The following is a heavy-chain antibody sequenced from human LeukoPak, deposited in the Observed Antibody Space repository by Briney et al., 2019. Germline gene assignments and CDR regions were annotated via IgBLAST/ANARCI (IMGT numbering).Heavy chain of an antibody. J-gene: IGHJ4*02. CDR3: ARLQGIAAAGDY. CDR1: GDSMSSSSYY. CDR2: VYYSGRT. Sequence: SETLSLTCNVSGDSMSSSSYYWGWIRQPPGKGLEWIGSVYYSGRTYYNPSLKSRVTISVDTSKNQFSLKLSSVTAADTAVYYCARLQGIAAAGDYWGQGTLVTVSS. V-gene: IGHV4-39*01. D-gene: IGHD6-13*01.